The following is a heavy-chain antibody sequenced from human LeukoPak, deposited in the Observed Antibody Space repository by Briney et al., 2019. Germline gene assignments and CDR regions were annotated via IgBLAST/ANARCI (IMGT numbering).Heavy chain of an antibody. V-gene: IGHV4-38-2*01. CDR1: GYSISSGYY. D-gene: IGHD4-17*01. CDR3: VRAPGAYYLDY. Sequence: NTSETLSLTCAVSGYSISSGYYWGWIRQPPGKGLEWIGSIYHNGGTYDNPSLKSRVSISVDTSKNQFSLKLSSVTAADTAIYYCVRAPGAYYLDYWGQGTLVTVSS. CDR2: IYHNGGT. J-gene: IGHJ4*02.